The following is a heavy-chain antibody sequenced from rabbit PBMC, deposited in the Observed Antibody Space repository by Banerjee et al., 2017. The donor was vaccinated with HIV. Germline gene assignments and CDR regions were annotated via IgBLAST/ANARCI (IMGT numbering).Heavy chain of an antibody. CDR3: ARDPNGDIDFDL. V-gene: IGHV1S40*01. D-gene: IGHD2-1*01. CDR2: IYAGSSGST. CDR1: GFSFSSYG. J-gene: IGHJ4*01. Sequence: QSLEESGGDLVKPGASLTLTCTASGFSFSSYGISWVRQAPGKGLEWIACIYAGSSGSTWYASWAKGRFTISKTSSTTVTLQMTSLTVADTATYFCARDPNGDIDFDLWGPGTLVTVS.